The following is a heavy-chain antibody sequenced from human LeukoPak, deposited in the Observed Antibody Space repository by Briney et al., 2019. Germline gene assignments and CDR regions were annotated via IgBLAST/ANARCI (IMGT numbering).Heavy chain of an antibody. CDR1: GYSFTSYW. V-gene: IGHV5-51*01. CDR3: ARRRDERGYKDIFDI. CDR2: IYPGDSNT. Sequence: GESLKISCKGSGYSFTSYWIGWVRQMPGKGLEWMGIIYPGDSNTRNSPSFQGQVTISADKSMSTAYLQWSSLKASDTAMYYCARRRDERGYKDIFDIWGQGTMVTVSS. J-gene: IGHJ3*02. D-gene: IGHD5-18*01.